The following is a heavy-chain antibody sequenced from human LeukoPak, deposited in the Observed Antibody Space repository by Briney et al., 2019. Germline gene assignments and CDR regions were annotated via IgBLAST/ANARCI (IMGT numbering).Heavy chain of an antibody. V-gene: IGHV3-53*01. J-gene: IGHJ6*02. CDR2: IYSGGST. D-gene: IGHD1-26*01. CDR1: GFTVSSNY. Sequence: GGSLRLSCAASGFTVSSNYMSWVRQAPGKGLEWVSAIYSGGSTYYADSVKGRFTISRDNSKNTLYLQMKSLRAEDTAVYYCARYSGSYYHGMDVWGQGTTVTVSS. CDR3: ARYSGSYYHGMDV.